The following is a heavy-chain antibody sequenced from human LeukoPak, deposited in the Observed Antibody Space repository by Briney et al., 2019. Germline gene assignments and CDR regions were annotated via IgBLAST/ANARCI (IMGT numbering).Heavy chain of an antibody. CDR1: GGSISSGHSS. CDR2: IYHSGST. Sequence: PSETLSLTCAVSGGSISSGHSSWNWFRQPPGKGLEWIGYIYHSGSTYYNPSLKSRVAISVDRSKNQFSLKLRSVTAADTAVYYCVRDSHVGGHYGNSGYYYGRYYFDYWGQGTLVTVSS. V-gene: IGHV4-30-2*01. J-gene: IGHJ4*02. D-gene: IGHD3-22*01. CDR3: VRDSHVGGHYGNSGYYYGRYYFDY.